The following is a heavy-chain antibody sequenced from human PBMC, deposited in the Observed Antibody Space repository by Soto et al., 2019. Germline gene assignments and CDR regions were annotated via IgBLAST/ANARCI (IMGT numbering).Heavy chain of an antibody. CDR3: ARNVGYYGSGSYYNP. CDR1: GFTFSSYS. V-gene: IGHV3-48*01. D-gene: IGHD3-10*01. Sequence: EVQLVESGGGLVQPGGSLRLSCAVSGFTFSSYSMIWVRQAPGKGLEWVSYISTDSRTIYYADSVKGRFTISRDNAKDSLYLQMNSLRAEDTAVYSCARNVGYYGSGSYYNPWGRGTLVTVSS. CDR2: ISTDSRTI. J-gene: IGHJ5*02.